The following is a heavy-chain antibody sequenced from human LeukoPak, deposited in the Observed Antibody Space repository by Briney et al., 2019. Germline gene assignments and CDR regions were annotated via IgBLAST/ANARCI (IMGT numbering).Heavy chain of an antibody. V-gene: IGHV3-23*01. CDR2: VSGSGGSS. CDR1: GFTFSSYS. D-gene: IGHD3-22*01. J-gene: IGHJ4*02. CDR3: AKRDYDSSGYCDY. Sequence: GGSLRLSCAASGFTFSSYSMNWVRQAPGKGLEWVSAVSGSGGSSYYADSVKGRFTISRDNSKNTLYLQMNSLRAEDTAVYYCAKRDYDSSGYCDYWGQGTLVTVSS.